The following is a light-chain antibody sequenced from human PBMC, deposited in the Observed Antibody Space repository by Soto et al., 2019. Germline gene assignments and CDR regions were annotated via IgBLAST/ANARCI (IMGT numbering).Light chain of an antibody. J-gene: IGKJ4*01. Sequence: EIVLTQSPATLSLYPGDRATLACRASQSVSSYLAWYQQNPGQAHRLLIYDASNRATGIPARFSGSGSGTDFTLTISSLEPEDFAVYYCQQRSNWPLTFGGGTKVEIK. CDR2: DAS. CDR3: QQRSNWPLT. V-gene: IGKV3-11*01. CDR1: QSVSSY.